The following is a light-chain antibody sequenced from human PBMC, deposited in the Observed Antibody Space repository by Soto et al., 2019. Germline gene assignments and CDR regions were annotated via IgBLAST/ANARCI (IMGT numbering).Light chain of an antibody. CDR1: SSDVGSYNL. V-gene: IGLV2-23*02. CDR2: EVS. J-gene: IGLJ3*02. CDR3: CSYAGSSTLE. Sequence: QSVLTQPASVSGSPGQSITISCTGTSSDVGSYNLVSWYQQHPGKAPKLMIYEVSKRPSGVSNRFSGSKSGNTASLTISGLQAKDEADYYCCSYAGSSTLEFGGGTKLTVL.